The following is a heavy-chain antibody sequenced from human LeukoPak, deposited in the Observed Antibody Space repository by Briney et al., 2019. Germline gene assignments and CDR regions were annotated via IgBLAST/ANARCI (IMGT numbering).Heavy chain of an antibody. CDR2: IYYSGST. D-gene: IGHD6-6*01. V-gene: IGHV4-59*01. Sequence: SETLSLTCTVSGGSICSYYWSWIRQPPGKGLEWIGYIYYSGSTNYNPSLKSRVTMSVDTSKNQFSLKLSSVTAADTAVYYCARDTAAARNWFDPWGQGTLVTVSS. CDR3: ARDTAAARNWFDP. CDR1: GGSICSYY. J-gene: IGHJ5*02.